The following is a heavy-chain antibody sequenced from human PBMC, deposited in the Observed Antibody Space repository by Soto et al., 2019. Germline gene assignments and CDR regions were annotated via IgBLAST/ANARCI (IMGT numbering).Heavy chain of an antibody. CDR2: ISSSSSYI. V-gene: IGHV3-21*01. CDR3: ARVGNDFWSGYYQGTGWFDP. Sequence: RGSLRLSCAASGFTFSSYSMNWVRQAPGKGLEWVSSISSSSSYIYYADSVKGRFTISRDNAKNSLYLQMNSLRAEDTAVYYCARVGNDFWSGYYQGTGWFDPWGQGTLVTVSS. D-gene: IGHD3-3*01. CDR1: GFTFSSYS. J-gene: IGHJ5*02.